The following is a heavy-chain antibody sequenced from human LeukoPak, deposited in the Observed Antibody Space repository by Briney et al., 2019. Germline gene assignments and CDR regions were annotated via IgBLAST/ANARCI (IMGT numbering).Heavy chain of an antibody. Sequence: SETLSLTCTVSGGSISSSSYYWGWIRQPPGKGLEWIGSIYYSGSTYYNPSLKSRVTISVDTSKNQFSLKLSSVTAADTAVYYCARGWKWELLRSSHAFDIWGQGTVVTVSS. CDR2: IYYSGST. V-gene: IGHV4-39*07. CDR3: ARGWKWELLRSSHAFDI. D-gene: IGHD1-26*01. CDR1: GGSISSSSYY. J-gene: IGHJ3*02.